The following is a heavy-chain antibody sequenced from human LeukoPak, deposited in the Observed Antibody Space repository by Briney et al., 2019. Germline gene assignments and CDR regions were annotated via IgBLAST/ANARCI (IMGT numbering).Heavy chain of an antibody. J-gene: IGHJ6*03. CDR1: GGIFSSYA. CDR2: IIPIFGTA. CDR3: ASLRWLQLPDYYYYMDV. Sequence: ASVKVSCKASGGIFSSYAISWVRQAPGQGLEWMGGIIPIFGTANYAQKFQGRVTITADESTSTAYMELSSLRSEDTAVYYCASLRWLQLPDYYYYMDVWGKGTTVTVSS. D-gene: IGHD5-24*01. V-gene: IGHV1-69*13.